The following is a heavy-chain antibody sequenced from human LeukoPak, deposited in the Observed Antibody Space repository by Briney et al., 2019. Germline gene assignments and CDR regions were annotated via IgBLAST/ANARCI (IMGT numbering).Heavy chain of an antibody. CDR2: IYYTGAT. Sequence: PSETLSLTCAVSGGSINNYYWSWIRLPPGKGLERIGYIYYTGATIYSPSLKSRVTMSVDTSKNQFSLKLTSVTAADTAVYYCTRHAPVPVIGHGMGVWGQGTTVTVSS. J-gene: IGHJ6*02. V-gene: IGHV4-59*08. D-gene: IGHD3-10*01. CDR1: GGSINNYY. CDR3: TRHAPVPVIGHGMGV.